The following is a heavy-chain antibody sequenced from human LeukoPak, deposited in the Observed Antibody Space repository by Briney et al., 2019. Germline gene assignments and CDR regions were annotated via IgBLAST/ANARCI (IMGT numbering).Heavy chain of an antibody. D-gene: IGHD1-1*01. V-gene: IGHV3-30*02. CDR2: IQPDGNDK. Sequence: SGGSLRLSCAASGFIFNEYGMHWVRQAPGKGLEWVALIQPDGNDKYYVDSVKGRFTVSRDNSKNTLYLQLNSLGVEDTALYYCAKRDKTTEFDYWGQGTLVTVSS. CDR1: GFIFNEYG. CDR3: AKRDKTTEFDY. J-gene: IGHJ4*02.